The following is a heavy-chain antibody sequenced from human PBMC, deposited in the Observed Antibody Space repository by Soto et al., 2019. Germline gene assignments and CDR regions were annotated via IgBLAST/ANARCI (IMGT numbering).Heavy chain of an antibody. D-gene: IGHD3-16*01. CDR1: GFPFSSYA. V-gene: IGHV3-23*01. J-gene: IGHJ3*02. CDR3: AKGGYYSLFDI. CDR2: ISGSGGRT. Sequence: EMQLLESGGGLVQPGGSLRPSCVASGFPFSSYAMSWVRQTPGKGLEWVSGISGSGGRTYYADSVKGRFTISRDNSNNTLALQMHILRVEGTAVYFCAKGGYYSLFDIWGQGTMVTVSA.